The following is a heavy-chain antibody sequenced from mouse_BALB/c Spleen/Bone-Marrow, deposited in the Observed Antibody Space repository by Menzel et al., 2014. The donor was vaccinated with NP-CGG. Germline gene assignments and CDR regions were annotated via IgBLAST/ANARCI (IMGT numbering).Heavy chain of an antibody. V-gene: IGHV4-1*02. CDR3: SRQGWLLGVDY. CDR1: GFDFSRYW. J-gene: IGHJ4*01. Sequence: EVKLEESGGGLVQPGGSLKLSCAASGFDFSRYWMSWVRQAPGKGLEWIGEINPDSNTINYTPSLKDKFLISRDNAKNTLYLQMSKVRSEDTALYYCSRQGWLLGVDYWGQGTSVTVSS. D-gene: IGHD2-3*01. CDR2: INPDSNTI.